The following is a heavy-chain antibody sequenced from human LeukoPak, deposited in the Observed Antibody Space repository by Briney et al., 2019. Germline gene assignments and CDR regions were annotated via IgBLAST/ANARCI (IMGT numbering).Heavy chain of an antibody. CDR3: ARELGSSIYYYYGMDV. Sequence: SVKVSCKASGGTFSSYAISWVRQAPGQGLEWMGRIIPILGIANYAQKFQGRVTITADKSTSTAYMELGSLRSEDTAVYYCARELGSSIYYYYGMDVWGQGTTVTVSS. D-gene: IGHD6-6*01. CDR1: GGTFSSYA. CDR2: IIPILGIA. V-gene: IGHV1-69*04. J-gene: IGHJ6*02.